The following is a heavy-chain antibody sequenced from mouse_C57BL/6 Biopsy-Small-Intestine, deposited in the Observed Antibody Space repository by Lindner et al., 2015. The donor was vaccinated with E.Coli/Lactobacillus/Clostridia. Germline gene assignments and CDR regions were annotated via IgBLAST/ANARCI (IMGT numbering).Heavy chain of an antibody. V-gene: IGHV5-17*01. Sequence: VQLQESGGGLVKPGGSRKLSCAASGFTFSDYGMHWVRQAPEKGLEWVAYISSVSSNIHYADTVRGRVTISRDNAKNTLFLQMTSLRSEDTAMYYCARPYYYAMDYWGQGTSVTVSS. CDR2: ISSVSSNI. J-gene: IGHJ4*01. CDR1: GFTFSDYG. CDR3: ARPYYYAMDY.